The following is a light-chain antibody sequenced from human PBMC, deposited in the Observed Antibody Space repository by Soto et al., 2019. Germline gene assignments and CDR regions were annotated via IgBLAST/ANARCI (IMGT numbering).Light chain of an antibody. V-gene: IGKV3-20*01. J-gene: IGKJ1*01. CDR1: QSVSSNY. CDR3: QQYESSLRT. Sequence: EIVLTQSPGTLSLSPGERATLSCRASQSVSSNYLAWYQQKPGQAPRLLIYGASSRATGIPDRFSGSGSGTDFTLTISRLEPEDFAVYYCQQYESSLRTFGQGTKVEVK. CDR2: GAS.